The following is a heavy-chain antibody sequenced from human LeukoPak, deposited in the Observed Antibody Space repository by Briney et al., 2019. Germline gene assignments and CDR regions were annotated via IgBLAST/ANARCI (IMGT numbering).Heavy chain of an antibody. V-gene: IGHV1-2*02. CDR3: ARDPYGPLDC. D-gene: IGHD3-10*01. J-gene: IGHJ4*02. CDR1: GYTITAYY. Sequence: ASVKVSCKASGYTITAYYIHWVRPAPGQGLEWMGWVDPKSTKTNYAQKFQGRATMTRDTSINTVYLEVNGLKYDDTAVYYCARDPYGPLDCWGQGTRVTVSS. CDR2: VDPKSTKT.